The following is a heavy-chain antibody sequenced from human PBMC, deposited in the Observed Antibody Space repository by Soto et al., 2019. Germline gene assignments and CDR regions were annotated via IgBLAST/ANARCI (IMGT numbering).Heavy chain of an antibody. CDR1: GYTFTSYD. J-gene: IGHJ5*02. D-gene: IGHD6-6*01. V-gene: IGHV1-8*01. CDR3: ARCIAARPRFDP. CDR2: MNPNSGNT. Sequence: QVQLVQSGAEVKKPGASVKVSCKASGYTFTSYDINWVRQATGQGLEWMGWMNPNSGNTGYAQKCQGRVTMTRNNSISTAYMELSSLRSEDTAVYYCARCIAARPRFDPWGQGTLVTVSS.